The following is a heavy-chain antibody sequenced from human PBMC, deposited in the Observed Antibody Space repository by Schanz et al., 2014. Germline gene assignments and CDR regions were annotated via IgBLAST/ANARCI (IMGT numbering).Heavy chain of an antibody. CDR3: ARGGYSSGWYERDIAHFDY. CDR2: INPSGGST. J-gene: IGHJ4*02. V-gene: IGHV1-46*01. Sequence: QEQLVQSGAEVRKPGASVKVSCKASGYTFSDSYVHWVRQAPGQGLEWMGMINPSGGSTTYAQKFQGRVTMTRDTSTSTVYMELSSLRSEDTAVYYWARGGYSSGWYERDIAHFDYWGQGTLVTVSS. CDR1: GYTFSDSY. D-gene: IGHD6-19*01.